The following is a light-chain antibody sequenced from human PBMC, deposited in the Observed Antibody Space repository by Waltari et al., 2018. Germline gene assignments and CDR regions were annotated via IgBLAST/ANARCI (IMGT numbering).Light chain of an antibody. V-gene: IGLV3-1*01. CDR2: HAT. J-gene: IGLJ2*01. Sequence: SYELTQPPSLSVSPGQTATITCSGDKLEDKYVSWYQQKPGQSPVLCIFHATRLPSVIPERFSGASSGNTATLTISGTQTLDEADYYCQAWDSRTFVFFGGGTKVTVL. CDR1: KLEDKY. CDR3: QAWDSRTFVF.